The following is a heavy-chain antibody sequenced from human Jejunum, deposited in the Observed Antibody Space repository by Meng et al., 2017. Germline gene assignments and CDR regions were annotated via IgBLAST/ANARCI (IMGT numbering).Heavy chain of an antibody. V-gene: IGHV3-23*01. Sequence: GESLKISCAGSGFNFNNYAMNWVRQAPGKGLEWVSAISSSGGSTHYADPVKGRFTISRDNSKNTLYLQMNSLRAYDTAVYYCAKDTLGWSDVSRYFDYWGQGTRVT. CDR2: ISSSGGST. D-gene: IGHD1-1*01. J-gene: IGHJ4*02. CDR3: AKDTLGWSDVSRYFDY. CDR1: GFNFNNYA.